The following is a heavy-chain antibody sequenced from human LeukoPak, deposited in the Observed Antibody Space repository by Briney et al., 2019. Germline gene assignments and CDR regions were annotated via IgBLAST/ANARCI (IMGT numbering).Heavy chain of an antibody. Sequence: PGGSLRLSCAASGFTFSAYWMHWVRQAPGKGLVWVSRINSDGSRTTYADSVKGRFTISRDNAKNTLYLQTNSLRAEDTAVYYCARVLGAYDDYWGQGTLVTVSS. J-gene: IGHJ4*02. D-gene: IGHD5-12*01. CDR1: GFTFSAYW. CDR2: INSDGSRT. V-gene: IGHV3-74*01. CDR3: ARVLGAYDDY.